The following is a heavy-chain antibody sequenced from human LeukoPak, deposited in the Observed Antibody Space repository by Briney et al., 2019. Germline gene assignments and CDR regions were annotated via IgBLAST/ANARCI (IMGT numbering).Heavy chain of an antibody. V-gene: IGHV4-59*08. CDR3: ARRITLYGMDV. D-gene: IGHD3-10*01. CDR2: IYYSGST. Sequence: SETLSLTCTVSGGSISSYYWSWIRQPPGKGLEWIGYIYYSGSTNYNPSLKSRVTISVDTSKNQFSLKLTSVTAADTAVYYCARRITLYGMDVWGQGTTVTVSS. J-gene: IGHJ6*02. CDR1: GGSISSYY.